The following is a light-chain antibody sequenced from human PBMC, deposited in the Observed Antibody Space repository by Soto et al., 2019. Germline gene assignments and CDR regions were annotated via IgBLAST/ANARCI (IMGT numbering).Light chain of an antibody. CDR3: SSYTSSSPLV. CDR2: DVS. J-gene: IGLJ2*01. V-gene: IGLV2-14*01. Sequence: QSALTQPASVSGSPGQSITISCTGTSSDVGGYNYVSWYQQHPGKAPKLMIYDVSNRPSGVSNRFSDSKSGNTASLTISGLQSEDAADYYCSSYTSSSPLVFGGGTQLTVL. CDR1: SSDVGGYNY.